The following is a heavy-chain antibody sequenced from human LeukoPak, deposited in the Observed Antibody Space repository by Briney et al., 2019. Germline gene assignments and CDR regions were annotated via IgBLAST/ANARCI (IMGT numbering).Heavy chain of an antibody. CDR1: GGSISSYY. J-gene: IGHJ5*02. CDR2: IYYSGST. Sequence: KTSETLSLTCTVSGGSISSYYWSWIRQPPGKGLEWIGYIYYSGSTNYNPSLKSRVTISVDTSKNQFSLKLSSVTAADTAVYYCARGSLSSSWLSNWFDPWGQGTLVTVSS. D-gene: IGHD6-13*01. CDR3: ARGSLSSSWLSNWFDP. V-gene: IGHV4-59*01.